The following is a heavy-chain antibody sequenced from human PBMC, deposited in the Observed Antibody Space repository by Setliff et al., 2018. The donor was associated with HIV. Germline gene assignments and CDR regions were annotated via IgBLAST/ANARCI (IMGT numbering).Heavy chain of an antibody. D-gene: IGHD3-10*01. CDR3: ASLDGSESPYIYYYYMDV. CDR2: INYRGNT. CDR1: GGSISTSRYY. J-gene: IGHJ6*03. Sequence: PSETLSLTCTVSGGSISTSRYYWGWICQPPGKGLEWIGSINYRGNTYYNPSLKSRAAISVDTSKNQISLKLSSVAAADTAVYYCASLDGSESPYIYYYYMDVWGKGTAVTVSS. V-gene: IGHV4-39*01.